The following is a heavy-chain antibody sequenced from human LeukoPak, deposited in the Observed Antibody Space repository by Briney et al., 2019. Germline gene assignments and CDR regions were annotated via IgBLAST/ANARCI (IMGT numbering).Heavy chain of an antibody. J-gene: IGHJ6*03. CDR2: IYPGDSDT. D-gene: IGHD3-3*01. CDR3: ARQYDFWSGYRDSYYMDV. Sequence: GESLKISCKGSGYSFTSYWIGWVRQMPGKGLEWMGIIYPGDSDTRYSPSFQGQVTISADKSISTAYLQWSSLKASDTAVYYCARQYDFWSGYRDSYYMDVWGKGTTVTVSS. V-gene: IGHV5-51*01. CDR1: GYSFTSYW.